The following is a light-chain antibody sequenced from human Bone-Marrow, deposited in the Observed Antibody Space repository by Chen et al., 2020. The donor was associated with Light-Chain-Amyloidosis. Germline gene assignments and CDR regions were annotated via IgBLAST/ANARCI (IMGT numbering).Light chain of an antibody. CDR1: SSDIGSFTL. CDR3: CSYAGSSTLV. J-gene: IGLJ3*02. V-gene: IGLV2-23*01. CDR2: EGT. Sequence: QSALTQPRSVSGSPGQSITISCTGTSSDIGSFTLVSWYQQHPGQAPKLIIYEGTKRPSGVSNRFSGSKSGNTASLTISGLQAEDEADYHCCSYAGSSTLVFGGGTKLTVL.